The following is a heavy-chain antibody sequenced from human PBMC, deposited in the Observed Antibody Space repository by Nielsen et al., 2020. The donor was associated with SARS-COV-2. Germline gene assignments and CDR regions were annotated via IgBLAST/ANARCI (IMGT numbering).Heavy chain of an antibody. V-gene: IGHV4-34*01. CDR1: GGSFSDYY. D-gene: IGHD2-2*03. CDR3: ARAYAGMDTVVRYYYYGMDV. J-gene: IGHJ6*02. CDR2: IHHRGST. Sequence: GSLRLSCAVYGGSFSDYYWSWIRQPPGKGLEWIGEIHHRGSTNYDPSLKSRVTISVDTSKNQFSLKLSSVTAADTAVYYCARAYAGMDTVVRYYYYGMDVWGQGTTVTVSS.